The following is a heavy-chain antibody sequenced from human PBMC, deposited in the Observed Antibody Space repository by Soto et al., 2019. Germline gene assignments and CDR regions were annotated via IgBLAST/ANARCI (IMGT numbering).Heavy chain of an antibody. J-gene: IGHJ6*02. CDR1: GYTFTSYG. CDR2: ISAYNGNT. V-gene: IGHV1-18*01. D-gene: IGHD3-3*01. Sequence: ASVKVSCKASGYTFTSYGISWVRQAPGQGLEWMGWISAYNGNTNYAQKLQGRVTMTTDTSTSTAYMELRSLRSDDTAVYYCARGDTVDTIFGVVIIDYYYGMDVWGQGTTVTVSS. CDR3: ARGDTVDTIFGVVIIDYYYGMDV.